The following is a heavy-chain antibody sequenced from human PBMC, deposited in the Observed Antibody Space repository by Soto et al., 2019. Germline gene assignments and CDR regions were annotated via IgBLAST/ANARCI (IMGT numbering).Heavy chain of an antibody. J-gene: IGHJ6*02. CDR3: ARGGGYDFWSGYYPNYYYYGMDV. CDR2: MNPNSGNT. Sequence: ASVKVSCKASGYTFTSYDINWVRQATGQGLEWMGWMNPNSGNTGYAQKFQGRVTMTRNTSISTAYMELSSLRSEDTAVYYCARGGGYDFWSGYYPNYYYYGMDVWGQGTTVTVSS. CDR1: GYTFTSYD. V-gene: IGHV1-8*01. D-gene: IGHD3-3*01.